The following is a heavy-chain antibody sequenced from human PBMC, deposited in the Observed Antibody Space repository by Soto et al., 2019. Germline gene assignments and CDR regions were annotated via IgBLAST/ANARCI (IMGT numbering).Heavy chain of an antibody. CDR2: IIPIFGTA. V-gene: IGHV1-69*13. J-gene: IGHJ4*02. D-gene: IGHD5-18*01. CDR1: GGTFSSYA. CDR3: AREGRGYSYGYQN. Sequence: SVKVSCKASGGTFSSYAISWVRQAPGQGLEWMGGIIPIFGTANYAQKFQGRVTITADESTSTAYMELSSLRSEDTAVYYCAREGRGYSYGYQNWGQGTLVTVSS.